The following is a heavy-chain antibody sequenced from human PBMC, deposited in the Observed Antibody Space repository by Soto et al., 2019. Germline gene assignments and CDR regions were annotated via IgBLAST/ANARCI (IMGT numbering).Heavy chain of an antibody. Sequence: SETLSLTCAVSSGSISSSNWWSWVRQPPGKGLEWIGEIYHSGSTNYNPSLKSRVTISVDKSKNQFSLKLSSVTAADTAVYYCARAGFRSRGDYGPGYFDYWGQGTLVTVSS. J-gene: IGHJ4*02. V-gene: IGHV4-4*02. CDR2: IYHSGST. CDR1: SGSISSSNW. D-gene: IGHD4-17*01. CDR3: ARAGFRSRGDYGPGYFDY.